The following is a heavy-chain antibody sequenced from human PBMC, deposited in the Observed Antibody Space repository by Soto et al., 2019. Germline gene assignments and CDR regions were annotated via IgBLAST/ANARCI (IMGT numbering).Heavy chain of an antibody. V-gene: IGHV4-39*01. Sequence: QLQLQESGPGLVKPSETLSLACTVSGGSISSNSYYWDWIRQPPRKGLEWIGSMYYSGATYHNPSLQSRVTISVYTSKNQFSLHLSSVTAADTAVYYCARHAAYDSVWGKSDGSDYWGQGTLVTVSS. D-gene: IGHD3-16*01. CDR3: ARHAAYDSVWGKSDGSDY. J-gene: IGHJ4*02. CDR1: GGSISSNSYY. CDR2: MYYSGAT.